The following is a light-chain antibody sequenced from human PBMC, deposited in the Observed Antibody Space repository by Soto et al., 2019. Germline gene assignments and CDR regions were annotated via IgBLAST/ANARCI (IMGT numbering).Light chain of an antibody. V-gene: IGLV2-23*01. CDR2: EGT. Sequence: QSALTQPASASGSPGLSITISCTGTSSDVGSYDLVSWYQQHPGKAPKLMIYEGTKRPSGVSNRFSGSKSGNTASLTISGLQAEDEADYYCCSYAGTSTYVFGTGTKLTVL. CDR3: CSYAGTSTYV. CDR1: SSDVGSYDL. J-gene: IGLJ1*01.